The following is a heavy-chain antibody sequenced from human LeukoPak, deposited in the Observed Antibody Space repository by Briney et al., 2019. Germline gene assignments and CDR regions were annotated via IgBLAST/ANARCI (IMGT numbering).Heavy chain of an antibody. CDR3: AGGHDILTGFTDY. Sequence: PSETLSLTCTVSGGSISSSSYYWGWIRQPPGKGLEWIGSIYYSGGTYYNPSLKSRVTISVDTSKNQFSLKLSSVTAADTAVYYCAGGHDILTGFTDYWGQGTLVTVSS. CDR1: GGSISSSSYY. D-gene: IGHD3-9*01. V-gene: IGHV4-39*07. CDR2: IYYSGGT. J-gene: IGHJ4*02.